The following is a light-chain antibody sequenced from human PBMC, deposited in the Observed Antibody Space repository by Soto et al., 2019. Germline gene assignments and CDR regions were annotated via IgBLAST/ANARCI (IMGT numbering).Light chain of an antibody. CDR3: QQYSNWWP. J-gene: IGKJ1*01. Sequence: EIVMTQSPATLSVSPGERATLSCRASQSVSSSLAWYQKKPGQAPRLLIYGASTRATGIPARFSGSGSGTEFTLTISSLQSEDFAVYYCQQYSNWWPFGQGTRVELK. CDR2: GAS. CDR1: QSVSSS. V-gene: IGKV3-15*01.